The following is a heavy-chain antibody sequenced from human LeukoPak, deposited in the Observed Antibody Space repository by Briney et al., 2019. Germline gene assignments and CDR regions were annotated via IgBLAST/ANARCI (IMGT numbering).Heavy chain of an antibody. D-gene: IGHD2-2*01. J-gene: IGHJ5*02. CDR2: IGSSSSYI. V-gene: IGHV3-21*01. Sequence: PGGSLRLSCAASGFTFSSYSMNWVRQAPGKGLEWVSSIGSSSSYIYYADSVKGRFTISRDNAKDSLYLQMNSLRAEDTAVYYCARGPVVPAAMGWYYNWFDPWGQGTLVTVSS. CDR3: ARGPVVPAAMGWYYNWFDP. CDR1: GFTFSSYS.